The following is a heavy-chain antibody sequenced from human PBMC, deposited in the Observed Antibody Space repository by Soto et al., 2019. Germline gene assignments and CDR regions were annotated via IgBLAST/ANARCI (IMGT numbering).Heavy chain of an antibody. D-gene: IGHD6-13*01. J-gene: IGHJ3*01. Sequence: EVQLGESGGGLVQPGRSLRLSCAASGFPFEDYAMQWVRQAPGKGLERVAGISWYSGSIGYADSVKVRVTISRDNAKNSLYLRRNSLGSDDTALYYCAKVRYSSSWYADGAFDLWGQGTMVTVSS. CDR2: ISWYSGSI. CDR3: AKVRYSSSWYADGAFDL. V-gene: IGHV3-9*01. CDR1: GFPFEDYA.